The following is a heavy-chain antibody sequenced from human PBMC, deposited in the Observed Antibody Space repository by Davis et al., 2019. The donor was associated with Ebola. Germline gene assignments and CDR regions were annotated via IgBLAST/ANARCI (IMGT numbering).Heavy chain of an antibody. Sequence: PSETLSLTCSVSGGSISSDYWSWLRQPPGKGLEWIGNVHYSGSPTYNPSLKSRVSISVDASKTQFSLKLTSVTAADTAVYHCARGDDFWSGLYYYYGMDVWGQGTTVTVSS. V-gene: IGHV4-59*01. CDR3: ARGDDFWSGLYYYYGMDV. D-gene: IGHD3-3*01. CDR2: VHYSGSP. J-gene: IGHJ6*02. CDR1: GGSISSDY.